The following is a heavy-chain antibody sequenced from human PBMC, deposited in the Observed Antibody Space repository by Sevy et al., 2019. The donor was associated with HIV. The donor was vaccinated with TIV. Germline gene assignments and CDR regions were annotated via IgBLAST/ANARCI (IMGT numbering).Heavy chain of an antibody. CDR1: GYTFTNYG. J-gene: IGHJ6*02. CDR3: ECVHGVVTAAIYPSYGMDV. Sequence: ASVKVSCKASGYTFTNYGITWVRQAPGQGLEWMGWITTYNGKTNYVEKLQGRVTMTTDTSKSTTYMELKSLHSHDTAVYYGECVHGVVTAAIYPSYGMDVWGQGTTVTVSS. D-gene: IGHD2-2*01. V-gene: IGHV1-18*01. CDR2: ITTYNGKT.